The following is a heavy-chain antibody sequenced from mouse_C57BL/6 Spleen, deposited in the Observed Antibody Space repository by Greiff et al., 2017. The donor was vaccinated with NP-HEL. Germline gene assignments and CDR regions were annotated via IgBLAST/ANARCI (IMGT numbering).Heavy chain of an antibody. V-gene: IGHV2-2*01. CDR1: GFSLTSYG. J-gene: IGHJ4*01. D-gene: IGHD1-1*01. Sequence: QVQLKQSGPGLVQPSQSLSITYTVSGFSLTSYGVHWVRQSPGKGLEWLGVIWSGGSTDYNAAFISRLGISKDNSKSQVFFKMNSLQADDTAIYYCARNYYVISWAMDYWGQGTSVTVSS. CDR2: IWSGGST. CDR3: ARNYYVISWAMDY.